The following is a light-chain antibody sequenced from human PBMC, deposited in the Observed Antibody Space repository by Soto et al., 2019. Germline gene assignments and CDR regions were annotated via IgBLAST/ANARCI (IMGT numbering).Light chain of an antibody. CDR2: EVS. V-gene: IGLV2-14*01. J-gene: IGLJ2*01. Sequence: QSALTQPASVSGSPGQSITISCTGTSSDVGGYNYVSWYQQHPGKAPKLIIYEVSNRPSGVSNRFSGSKSGNTASLTISGLQAEDEDHYYCSSYTSSSTRVFGGGTKLTVL. CDR3: SSYTSSSTRV. CDR1: SSDVGGYNY.